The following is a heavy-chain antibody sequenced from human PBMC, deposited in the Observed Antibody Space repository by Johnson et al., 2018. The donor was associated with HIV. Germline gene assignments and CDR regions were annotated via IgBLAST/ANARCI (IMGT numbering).Heavy chain of an antibody. J-gene: IGHJ3*02. V-gene: IGHV3-11*04. CDR1: GFTFSDYY. CDR2: ITSSGTSS. Sequence: VQLVESGGGLVKPGGSLRLSCAASGFTFSDYYMIWIRQAPGKGLEWLSYITSSGTSSYYADSVKGRLTISRDNAKNSLYLQMNSLRAEDTAVYFCARAINDAFDSWGQGTMVTVSP. CDR3: ARAINDAFDS.